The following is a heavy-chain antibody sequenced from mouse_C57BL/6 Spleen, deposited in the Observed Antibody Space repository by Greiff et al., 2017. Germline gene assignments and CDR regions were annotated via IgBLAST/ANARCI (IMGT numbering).Heavy chain of an antibody. Sequence: EVKLEESGGGLVQPGGSMKLSCVASGFTFSNYWMNWVRQSPDKGLEWVAQIRLTSDNYATHYAESVKGRFTISRDDSKSRVYRQMNSRRAEDAGMYYYTPTYYYGSSAWFAYWGQGTLVTVSA. CDR2: IRLTSDNYAT. CDR1: GFTFSNYW. D-gene: IGHD1-1*01. V-gene: IGHV6-3*01. J-gene: IGHJ3*01. CDR3: TPTYYYGSSAWFAY.